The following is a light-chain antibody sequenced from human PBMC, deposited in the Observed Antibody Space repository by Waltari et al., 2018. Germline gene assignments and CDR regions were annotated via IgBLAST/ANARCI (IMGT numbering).Light chain of an antibody. Sequence: SYELTQPPSVSVSPGQTATITCSADHLGDKFVAWYQQKSGQSPVLVIYQDMKRPSGIPERFSGSNSGNTATLTISGTQVDDEADFYCQAWDTTIVVFGGGTKLTVL. J-gene: IGLJ2*01. CDR3: QAWDTTIVV. V-gene: IGLV3-1*01. CDR2: QDM. CDR1: HLGDKF.